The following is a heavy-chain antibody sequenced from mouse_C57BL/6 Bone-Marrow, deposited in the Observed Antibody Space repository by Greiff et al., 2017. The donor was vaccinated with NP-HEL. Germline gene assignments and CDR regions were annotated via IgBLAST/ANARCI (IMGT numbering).Heavy chain of an antibody. V-gene: IGHV1-85*01. CDR2: IYPRDGST. J-gene: IGHJ3*01. CDR1: GYTFTSYD. Sequence: VMLVESGPELVKPGASVKLSCKAYGYTFTSYDINWVKQRPGQGLEWIGWIYPRDGSTKYNEKFKGKATLTVDTSSSTAYMELHSLTSEDSAVYFCARGDGYYEVWFAYWGQGTLVTVSA. D-gene: IGHD2-3*01. CDR3: ARGDGYYEVWFAY.